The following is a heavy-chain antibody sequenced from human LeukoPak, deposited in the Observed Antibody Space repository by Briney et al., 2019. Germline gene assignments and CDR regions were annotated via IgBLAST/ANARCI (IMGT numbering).Heavy chain of an antibody. CDR3: ARAVYGSGSYYNRPIFDF. V-gene: IGHV4-39*07. CDR2: FYYSENT. D-gene: IGHD3-10*01. CDR1: GGSISSSSYY. Sequence: MTSETLSLTCTVSGGSISSSSYYWGWIRQPPGEGLEWIGSFYYSENTYYNPSLKSRVTISVDTSKNQFSLKLSSVTAADTAVYYCARAVYGSGSYYNRPIFDFWGQGTLVTVSS. J-gene: IGHJ4*02.